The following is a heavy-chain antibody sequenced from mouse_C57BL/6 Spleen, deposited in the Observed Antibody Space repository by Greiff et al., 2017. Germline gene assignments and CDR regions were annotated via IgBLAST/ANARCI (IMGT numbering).Heavy chain of an antibody. Sequence: VQLQQPGTELVKPGASVKLSCKASGYTFTSYWMHWVKQRPGQGLEWIGNINPSNGGTNYNEKFKSKATLTVDKSSSTAYMQLSSLTSEDSAVYYGASTPCGYGSRDFYYAMDYWGQGTSVTVSS. CDR3: ASTPCGYGSRDFYYAMDY. V-gene: IGHV1-53*01. CDR1: GYTFTSYW. CDR2: INPSNGGT. J-gene: IGHJ4*01. D-gene: IGHD1-1*01.